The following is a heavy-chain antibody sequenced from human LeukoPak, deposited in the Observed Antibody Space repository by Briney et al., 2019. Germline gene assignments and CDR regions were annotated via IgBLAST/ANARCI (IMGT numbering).Heavy chain of an antibody. D-gene: IGHD3-10*01. CDR2: IYYSGST. Sequence: SETLSLTCTVSGGSISSYYWSWIRQPPGKGLEWIGYIYYSGSTNYNPSLKSRVTISVDTSKNQFSLKLSSVTAADTAVYYCARELPGVGYYGSGTSLWFDPWGQGTLVTVSS. CDR1: GGSISSYY. J-gene: IGHJ5*02. CDR3: ARELPGVGYYGSGTSLWFDP. V-gene: IGHV4-59*01.